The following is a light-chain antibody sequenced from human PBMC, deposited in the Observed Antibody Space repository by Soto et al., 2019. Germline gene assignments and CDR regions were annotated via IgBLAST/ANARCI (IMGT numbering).Light chain of an antibody. CDR3: QHYNNSIAS. J-gene: IGKJ4*01. Sequence: DIQMTQSPSTLSGSVGDTVTITWRASQSVSIWLAWYQKKPGQAPKVLIWDASTRATGIPVRFSGSGSGTEFTLTISSLKPEDFAVYYCQHYNNSIASFGGGTQVDIK. CDR2: DAS. CDR1: QSVSIW. V-gene: IGKV1-5*01.